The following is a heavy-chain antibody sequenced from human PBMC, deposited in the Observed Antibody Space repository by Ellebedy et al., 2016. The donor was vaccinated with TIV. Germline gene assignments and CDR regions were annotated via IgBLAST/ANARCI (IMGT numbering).Heavy chain of an antibody. J-gene: IGHJ4*02. D-gene: IGHD3-10*01. Sequence: GESLKISXAASGFTFSSYAMNWVRQAPGKGLEWVSAISGSGGSTYYADSVKGRFTISGDNSKNTLYLQMNSLRAEDTAVYYCASRSGSYPPKIDYWGQGTLVTVSS. CDR3: ASRSGSYPPKIDY. V-gene: IGHV3-23*01. CDR2: ISGSGGST. CDR1: GFTFSSYA.